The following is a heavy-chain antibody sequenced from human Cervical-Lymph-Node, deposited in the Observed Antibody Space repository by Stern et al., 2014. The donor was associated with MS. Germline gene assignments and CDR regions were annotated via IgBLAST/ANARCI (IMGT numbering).Heavy chain of an antibody. CDR1: GGSISSDNYY. V-gene: IGHV4-31*03. J-gene: IGHJ6*02. CDR3: ARDHFTTSLDV. D-gene: IGHD2-2*01. CDR2: IYYSGTT. Sequence: QLVQSGPGLVKPSQTLSLTCTVSGGSISSDNYYWTWIRQHPGKGLEWIGHIYYSGTTYYNPSLKSRVSITVDTSKNLFSLRLSSVTAADTAVYYCARDHFTTSLDVWGHGTTVTVS.